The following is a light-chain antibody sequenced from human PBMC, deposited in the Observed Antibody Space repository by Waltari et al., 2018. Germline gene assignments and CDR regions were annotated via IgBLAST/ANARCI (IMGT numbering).Light chain of an antibody. CDR1: QSISNH. CDR3: QQSYSTLPFT. CDR2: GAS. J-gene: IGKJ3*01. Sequence: IQMTQSPSSLSASVGDRVTITCRASQSISNHLTWYQQKPGEAPKLLIYGASRLQSGVPSMFSGSRSGTDFALTISSLQPEDFATYYCQQSYSTLPFTFGPGTKVDFK. V-gene: IGKV1-39*01.